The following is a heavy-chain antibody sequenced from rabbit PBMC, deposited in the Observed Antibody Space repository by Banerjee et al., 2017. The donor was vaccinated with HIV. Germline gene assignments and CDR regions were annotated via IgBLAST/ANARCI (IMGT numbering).Heavy chain of an antibody. CDR2: IYTGSANT. Sequence: LEESGGGLVKPEGSLTLTCKASGFDFSSNAICWVRQAPGKGLEWIGCIYTGSANTVYATWAKGRFTISKTSWTTVTLQMTSLTAADTATYFCARDTAGVIGWNFNLWGQGTLVTVS. J-gene: IGHJ4*01. V-gene: IGHV1S45*01. CDR1: GFDFSSNA. CDR3: ARDTAGVIGWNFNL. D-gene: IGHD1-1*01.